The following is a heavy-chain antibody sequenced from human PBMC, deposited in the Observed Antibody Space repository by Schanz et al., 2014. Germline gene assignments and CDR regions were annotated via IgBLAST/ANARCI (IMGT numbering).Heavy chain of an antibody. J-gene: IGHJ4*02. D-gene: IGHD5-12*01. V-gene: IGHV1-2*06. CDR1: GYTFNDYF. Sequence: QVQLVQSGAEVKKSGASVKVSCKASGYTFNDYFMHWVRQAPGQGLEWMGRINPNNGAAKYVQKFQGRVTMTRDTSINTAIMELSGLTSDDTATYFCARARYTGYDCSGYWGQGTLLIVSS. CDR3: ARARYTGYDCSGY. CDR2: INPNNGAA.